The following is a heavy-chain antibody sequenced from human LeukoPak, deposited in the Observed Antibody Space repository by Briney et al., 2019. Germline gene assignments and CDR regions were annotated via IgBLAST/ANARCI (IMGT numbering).Heavy chain of an antibody. CDR2: IYYSGST. Sequence: PSETLSLTCTVSGGSISSGGYYWSWIRQHPGKGLEWIGYIYYSGSTYYNPSLKSRVTISVDTSKHQFSPKLSSVTAADTAVYYCARESGAAGIFDYWGQGTLVTVSS. J-gene: IGHJ4*02. V-gene: IGHV4-31*03. CDR3: ARESGAAGIFDY. D-gene: IGHD6-13*01. CDR1: GGSISSGGYY.